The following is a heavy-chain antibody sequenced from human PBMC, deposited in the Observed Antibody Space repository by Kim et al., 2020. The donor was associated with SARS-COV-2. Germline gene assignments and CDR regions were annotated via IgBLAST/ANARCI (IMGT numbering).Heavy chain of an antibody. Sequence: KGRLTISRDNAKNSLYLQMNSLRAEDTAVYYCARESSLYGGPLPGSAFDIWGQGTMVTVSS. J-gene: IGHJ3*02. CDR3: ARESSLYGGPLPGSAFDI. V-gene: IGHV3-11*06. D-gene: IGHD3-10*01.